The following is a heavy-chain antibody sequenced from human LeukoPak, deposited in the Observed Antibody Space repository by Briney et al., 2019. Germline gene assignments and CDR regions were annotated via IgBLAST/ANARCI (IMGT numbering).Heavy chain of an antibody. Sequence: GGSLRLSCAASGFTVSSNYMSWVRQAPGKGLEWVSVIYSGGSTYYADSVKGRFTISRDNSKNTLYLQMNSLRAEDTAVYYCARDRGATMIVVVSFDYWGQGTLVTVSS. D-gene: IGHD3-22*01. CDR1: GFTVSSNY. CDR3: ARDRGATMIVVVSFDY. CDR2: IYSGGST. J-gene: IGHJ4*02. V-gene: IGHV3-53*01.